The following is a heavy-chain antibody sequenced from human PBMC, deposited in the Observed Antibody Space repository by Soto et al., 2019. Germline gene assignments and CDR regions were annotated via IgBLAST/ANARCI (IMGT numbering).Heavy chain of an antibody. CDR3: ARSQGSSTSLEIYYYYYYGMDV. Sequence: QVQLVQSGAEVKKPGSSVKVSCKASGGTFSSYAISWVRQAPGQGLEWMGGIIPISGTTNYAQKFKGRVTITADESTSTAYMDVSSLRPEDTAVYYCARSQGSSTSLEIYYYYYYGMDVWGQGTMVTVSS. V-gene: IGHV1-69*01. J-gene: IGHJ6*02. CDR1: GGTFSSYA. D-gene: IGHD2-2*01. CDR2: IIPISGTT.